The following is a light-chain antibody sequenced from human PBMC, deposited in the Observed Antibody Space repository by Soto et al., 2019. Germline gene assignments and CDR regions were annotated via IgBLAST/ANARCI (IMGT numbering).Light chain of an antibody. V-gene: IGKV4-1*01. Sequence: DIVMTQSPDSLAVSLGERATIKRKSSQSVLYSSNNKNYLAWYQQKPGQPPKLLIYWASTRESGVPDRFSGSGSGTDFTLTISSLQAEDVAVYYCLQYYSTPPTFGQGTKVEIK. J-gene: IGKJ1*01. CDR1: QSVLYSSNNKNY. CDR3: LQYYSTPPT. CDR2: WAS.